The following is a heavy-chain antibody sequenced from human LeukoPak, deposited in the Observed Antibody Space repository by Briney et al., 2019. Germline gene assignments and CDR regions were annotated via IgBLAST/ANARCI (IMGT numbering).Heavy chain of an antibody. CDR1: GFTVSNSW. CDR2: INNDGNRI. Sequence: TGGSLRLSCAASGFTVSNSWMFWVRQAPGKGLMYVSEINNDGNRIRYVDSVKGRFTISRDGAKNTLFLQMNSLRDDDTAMYYCARGGLPGGFDYWGQGSLVTVSS. J-gene: IGHJ4*02. V-gene: IGHV3-74*01. D-gene: IGHD7-27*01. CDR3: ARGGLPGGFDY.